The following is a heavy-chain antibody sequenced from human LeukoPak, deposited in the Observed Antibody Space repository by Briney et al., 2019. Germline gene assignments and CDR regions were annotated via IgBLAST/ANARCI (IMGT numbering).Heavy chain of an antibody. CDR1: GFTFSDYY. Sequence: PGGSLRLSCAASGFTFSDYYMSWLRQAPGKGLEWVSYISSSSSYTNYADSVKGRFTISRDSAKNSLYLQMNSLRAEDTAVYYCASLGSGSYYFDYWGQGTLVTVSS. J-gene: IGHJ4*02. CDR2: ISSSSSYT. V-gene: IGHV3-11*06. CDR3: ASLGSGSYYFDY. D-gene: IGHD1-26*01.